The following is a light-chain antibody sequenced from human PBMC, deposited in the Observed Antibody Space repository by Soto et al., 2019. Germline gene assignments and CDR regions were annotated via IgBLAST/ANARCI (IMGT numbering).Light chain of an antibody. V-gene: IGKV3-15*01. CDR1: QSVSSN. Sequence: IVMTQSPATLSVSPGERATLSCRASQSVSSNLAWYQQKPGQAPRLLIYGASTRASGIPARFSGSGCGTDFTLTISRLEPEDFAVYYCQQRNYWPTFGGGTKVDIK. CDR3: QQRNYWPT. J-gene: IGKJ4*01. CDR2: GAS.